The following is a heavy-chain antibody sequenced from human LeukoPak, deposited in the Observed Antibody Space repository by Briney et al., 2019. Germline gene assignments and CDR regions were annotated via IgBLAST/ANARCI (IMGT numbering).Heavy chain of an antibody. CDR1: GFTFDDYA. CDR3: ARGIAAAEINY. D-gene: IGHD6-13*01. J-gene: IGHJ4*02. V-gene: IGHV3-9*01. CDR2: ISWNSGSI. Sequence: GGSLRLSCAASGFTFDDYAMHWVRQAPGKGLEGVSGISWNSGSIVYADSVKGRFTISRDNAKNSLYLQMNSLRAEDTAVYYCARGIAAAEINYWGQGTLVTVSS.